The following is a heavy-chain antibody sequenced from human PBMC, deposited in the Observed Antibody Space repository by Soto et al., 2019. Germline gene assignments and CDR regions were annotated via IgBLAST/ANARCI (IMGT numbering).Heavy chain of an antibody. D-gene: IGHD2-15*01. J-gene: IGHJ4*02. CDR1: GYTFTSYG. CDR3: ARDHRDIVVVVAATPGGY. V-gene: IGHV1-18*04. Sequence: PSVKVSCKASGYTFTSYGISWVRQAPGQGLEWMGWISAYNGNTNYAQKLQGRVTMTTDTSTSTAYMELRSLRSDDTAVYYCARDHRDIVVVVAATPGGYWGQGTLVTVSS. CDR2: ISAYNGNT.